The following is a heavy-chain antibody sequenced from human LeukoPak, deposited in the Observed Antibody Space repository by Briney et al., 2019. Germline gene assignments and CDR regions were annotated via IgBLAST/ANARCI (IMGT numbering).Heavy chain of an antibody. J-gene: IGHJ6*04. CDR1: GGSFSGYY. Sequence: SETLSLTCAVYGGSFSGYYWSWIRQPPGKGLEWIGEINHSGSTNYNPSLKSRVTISVDTPKNQFSLKLSSVTAADTAVYYCAREVLGDTVVSPGDYYYGMDVWGKGTTVTVSS. CDR3: AREVLGDTVVSPGDYYYGMDV. V-gene: IGHV4-34*01. CDR2: INHSGST. D-gene: IGHD2-2*01.